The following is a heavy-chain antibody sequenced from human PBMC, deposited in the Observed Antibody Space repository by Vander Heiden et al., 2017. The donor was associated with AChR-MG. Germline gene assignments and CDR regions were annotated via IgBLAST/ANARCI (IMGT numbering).Heavy chain of an antibody. Sequence: EVQLVESGGGLVLPGGSLRLSCAAAGFTFSGYSMDWVRQAPGQGLEWVSYISSSGSTIYYADSVKGRFIISRDNAKNSLFLQMNSLRAEDTAVYYCARGSSSGWYLYFDLWGRGTLVTVSS. CDR1: GFTFSGYS. V-gene: IGHV3-48*01. CDR2: ISSSGSTI. D-gene: IGHD6-25*01. CDR3: ARGSSSGWYLYFDL. J-gene: IGHJ2*01.